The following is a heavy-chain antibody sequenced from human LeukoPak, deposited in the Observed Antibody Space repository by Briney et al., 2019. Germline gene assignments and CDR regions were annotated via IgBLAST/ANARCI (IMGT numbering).Heavy chain of an antibody. J-gene: IGHJ5*02. V-gene: IGHV3-74*01. CDR3: ARDMIILQS. CDR1: GFTLSSYW. D-gene: IGHD3-16*01. CDR2: MNSDGSST. Sequence: GGTLRLSCAASGFTLSSYWMHWVRQAPGKGLVWVSRMNSDGSSTTYADSVKGRFTISRDNAKNTLYLQMNGLRAEDTAVYFCARDMIILQSWGQGTLVTVSS.